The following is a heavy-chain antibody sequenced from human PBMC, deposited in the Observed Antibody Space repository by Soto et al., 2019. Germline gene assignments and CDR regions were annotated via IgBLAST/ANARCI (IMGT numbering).Heavy chain of an antibody. Sequence: SETLSLTCAVYGGSFSGYYWNWIRQPPGKGLERIGESNHTGGTHYNPSLKSRVTMSVDTSKNQFSLRLSSVTAADTAIYYCATRITVFGLLIPPFDPWGQGTQVTVSS. CDR3: ATRITVFGLLIPPFDP. V-gene: IGHV4-34*01. D-gene: IGHD3-3*01. J-gene: IGHJ5*02. CDR2: SNHTGGT. CDR1: GGSFSGYY.